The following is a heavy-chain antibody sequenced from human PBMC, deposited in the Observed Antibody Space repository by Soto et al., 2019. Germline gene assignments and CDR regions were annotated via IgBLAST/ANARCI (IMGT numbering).Heavy chain of an antibody. CDR3: AKPRTYGDYYYYYMDV. D-gene: IGHD4-17*01. J-gene: IGHJ6*03. CDR2: ISGSGGST. V-gene: IGHV3-23*01. Sequence: GGSLRLSCAASGFTFSSYAMSWVRQAPGKGLEWVSAISGSGGSTYYADSVKGRFTISRDNSMNTLYLQMNSLRAEDTAVYYCAKPRTYGDYYYYYMDVWGKGTTVTVSS. CDR1: GFTFSSYA.